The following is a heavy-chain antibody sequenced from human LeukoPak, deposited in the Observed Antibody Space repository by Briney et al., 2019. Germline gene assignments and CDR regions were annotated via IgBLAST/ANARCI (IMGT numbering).Heavy chain of an antibody. CDR3: ARSWDYYDSSGYYQ. CDR2: MNPNSGNT. J-gene: IGHJ4*02. Sequence: ASVKVSCKASGYTFTSYDINWVRQATGQGLEWMGWMNPNSGNTGYAQKFQGRVTMTRDTSISTAYMELSRLRSDDTAVYYCARSWDYYDSSGYYQWGQGTLVTVSS. CDR1: GYTFTSYD. D-gene: IGHD3-22*01. V-gene: IGHV1-8*01.